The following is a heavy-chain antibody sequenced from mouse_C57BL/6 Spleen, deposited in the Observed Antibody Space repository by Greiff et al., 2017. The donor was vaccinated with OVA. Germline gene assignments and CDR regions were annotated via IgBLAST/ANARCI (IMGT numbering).Heavy chain of an antibody. V-gene: IGHV1-7*01. CDR3: AKEAASCGNYLAY. J-gene: IGHJ3*01. D-gene: IGHD2-1*01. Sequence: VQLQQSGAELAKPGASVKLSCKASGYTFTSYWMNWVKQRPGKGLEWIGYINPSSGYTKYNQKFKDKATLTADKSSSTAYMQLSSLTYEDSAVYCCAKEAASCGNYLAYWGQGTLVTVSA. CDR1: GYTFTSYW. CDR2: INPSSGYT.